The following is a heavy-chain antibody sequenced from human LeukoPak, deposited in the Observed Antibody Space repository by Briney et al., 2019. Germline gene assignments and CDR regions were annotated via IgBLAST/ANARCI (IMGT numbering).Heavy chain of an antibody. CDR3: ARHNEAPSYDSSGFADYYYYMDV. CDR2: IYYSGST. V-gene: IGHV4-39*01. D-gene: IGHD3-22*01. CDR1: GGSISSSSYY. J-gene: IGHJ6*03. Sequence: PSETLSLTCTVSGGSISSSSYYWGWIRQPPGKGLEWIGSIYYSGSTYYNPSLKSRVTISVDTSKNQFSLKLSSVTAADTAVYYCARHNEAPSYDSSGFADYYYYMDVWGKGTTVTISS.